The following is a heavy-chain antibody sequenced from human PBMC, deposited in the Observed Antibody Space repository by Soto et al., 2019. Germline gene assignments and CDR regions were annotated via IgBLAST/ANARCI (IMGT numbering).Heavy chain of an antibody. CDR1: GGTFSSYA. CDR2: IIPIFGTA. J-gene: IGHJ6*02. CDR3: ARDLYGGKAYYYYYGMDV. Sequence: QMQLVQSGAEVKKPGSSVKVSCKASGGTFSSYAISWVRQAPGQGLEWMGGIIPIFGTANYAQKFQGRVTITADESTSTAYMELSSLRSEDTAVYYCARDLYGGKAYYYYYGMDVWGQGTTVTVSS. V-gene: IGHV1-69*01. D-gene: IGHD4-17*01.